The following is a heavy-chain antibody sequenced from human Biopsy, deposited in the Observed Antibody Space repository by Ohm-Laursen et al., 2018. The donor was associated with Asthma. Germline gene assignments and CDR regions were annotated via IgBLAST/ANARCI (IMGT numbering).Heavy chain of an antibody. Sequence: GTLSLTCTVSGGSINNFYWSWIRQPPGKGLKSIGHVYYSGSTNYNPSLKSRVTISIDASKNQFSLKLTSVTAADTAVYYCARGVDRVTGLLDHFDSWGQGTLFTVSS. CDR3: ARGVDRVTGLLDHFDS. D-gene: IGHD2-21*02. CDR1: GGSINNFY. V-gene: IGHV4-59*01. CDR2: VYYSGST. J-gene: IGHJ4*02.